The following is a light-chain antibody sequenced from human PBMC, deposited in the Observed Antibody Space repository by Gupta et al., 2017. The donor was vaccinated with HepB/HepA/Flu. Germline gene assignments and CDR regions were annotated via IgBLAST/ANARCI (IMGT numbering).Light chain of an antibody. J-gene: IGKJ2*04. CDR1: QSVSSS. CDR3: QQYNNWPRS. CDR2: GAS. V-gene: IGKV3-15*01. Sequence: EIEMTQSPATLSVSPGERVTLSCRASQSVSSSLAWYQQKPGQAPRLLIYGASTTATGIPARFSGSGSGTEFTLTISSLHSEDFAVYYCQQYNNWPRSFGQGTKLEIK.